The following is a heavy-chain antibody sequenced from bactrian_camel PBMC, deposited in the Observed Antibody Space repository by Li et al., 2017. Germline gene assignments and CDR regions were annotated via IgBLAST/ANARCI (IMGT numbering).Heavy chain of an antibody. J-gene: IGHJ6*01. D-gene: IGHD4*01. CDR2: IYPVNGNT. Sequence: QLVESGGGSVLAGESLRLACVMSGYLYGNYYMAWFRQAPGKEREGVAGIYPVNGNTWYADSVKGRFTISRDNAKSTLYQLMNSLKPEDTAMYYCAADCFAGTTIAPVDSGVWGQGTQVTVS. V-gene: IGHV3S28*01. CDR1: GYLYGNYY. CDR3: AADCFAGTTIAPVDSGV.